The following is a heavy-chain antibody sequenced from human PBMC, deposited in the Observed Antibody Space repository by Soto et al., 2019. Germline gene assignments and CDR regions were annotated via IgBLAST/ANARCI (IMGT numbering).Heavy chain of an antibody. J-gene: IGHJ5*02. CDR2: IYYSGST. Sequence: SETLSLTCTVSGGSISSYYWSWIRQPPGKGLEWIGYIYYSGSTNYNPSLKSRVTISVDTSKNQFSLKLSSVTAADTAVYYCARDKEGYYGSGSYPWFDPWGQGTLVTVSS. V-gene: IGHV4-59*01. CDR1: GGSISSYY. CDR3: ARDKEGYYGSGSYPWFDP. D-gene: IGHD3-10*01.